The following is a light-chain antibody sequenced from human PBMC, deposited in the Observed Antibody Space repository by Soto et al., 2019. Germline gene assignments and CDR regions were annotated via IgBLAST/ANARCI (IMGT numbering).Light chain of an antibody. Sequence: QSALTQPPSVSGAPGQRVTISCTGSSSNIGAGYDVRWYQQLPGTAPKLLIYGNSNRPSGVPDRFSGSKSGTSASLAITGLRAEDEADYYCQSYDSSLSGWVFGGGTKLTVL. J-gene: IGLJ3*02. CDR2: GNS. CDR3: QSYDSSLSGWV. CDR1: SSNIGAGYD. V-gene: IGLV1-40*01.